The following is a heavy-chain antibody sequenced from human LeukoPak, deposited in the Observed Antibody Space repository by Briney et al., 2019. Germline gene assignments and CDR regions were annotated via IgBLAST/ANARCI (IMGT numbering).Heavy chain of an antibody. D-gene: IGHD4-11*01. CDR2: INPNSGDT. CDR1: GYTFTDYY. V-gene: IGHV1-2*06. J-gene: IGHJ6*02. CDR3: ARDDSNYLLLYYYYGMDV. Sequence: ASVKVSCEASGYTFTDYYVHWVRQAPGQGLEWMGRINPNSGDTNYAQKFQGRVTMTRDTSISTAYMELSRLRSDDTAVYYCARDDSNYLLLYYYYGMDVWGQGTTVTVSS.